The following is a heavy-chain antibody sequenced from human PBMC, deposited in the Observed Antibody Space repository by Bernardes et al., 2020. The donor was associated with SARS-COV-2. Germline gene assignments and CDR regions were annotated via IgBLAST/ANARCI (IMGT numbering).Heavy chain of an antibody. J-gene: IGHJ4*02. CDR2: IDPNNGIT. CDR3: ARLGLSPTTLLNDY. V-gene: IGHV1-2*02. Sequence: ASLKVSCKTSGYTFTGYHLHWVRQAPGQGLEWMGWIDPNNGITDFAQNFQGRVTLTRDTSISTVYMELSRLRSDDTAVYYCARLGLSPTTLLNDYWGQGTLVTDSS. CDR1: GYTFTGYH. D-gene: IGHD1-1*01.